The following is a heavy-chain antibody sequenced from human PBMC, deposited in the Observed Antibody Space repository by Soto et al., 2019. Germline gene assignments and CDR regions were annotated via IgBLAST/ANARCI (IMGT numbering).Heavy chain of an antibody. J-gene: IGHJ4*02. CDR2: ISGGGSIT. CDR3: AKTIRGGYSSSWYYFDY. D-gene: IGHD6-13*01. CDR1: GFTFTNYA. Sequence: EVPLLESGGDLVQPGGSLRLSCAASGFTFTNYAMTWVRQAPGKGLEWVSTISGGGSITYYTDSLKGRFTISRDNSKNTLYLQINSLRAEDTAVYYCAKTIRGGYSSSWYYFDYWGQGTLVTVSS. V-gene: IGHV3-23*01.